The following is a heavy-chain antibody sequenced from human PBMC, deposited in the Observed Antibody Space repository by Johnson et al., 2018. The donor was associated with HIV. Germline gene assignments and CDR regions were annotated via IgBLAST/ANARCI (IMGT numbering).Heavy chain of an antibody. V-gene: IGHV3-9*01. CDR2: IYSGGST. D-gene: IGHD2-2*01. Sequence: VQLVESGGGLVQPGRSLRLSCAASGFTFDDYAMHWVRQAPGKGLEWVSGIYSGGSTYYTNSVKGRFTISRDNAKNSLYLQMNSLRAEDTAVYYCARYRDIVIVPAAILPHVAFDIWGQGTMVTVSS. J-gene: IGHJ3*02. CDR1: GFTFDDYA. CDR3: ARYRDIVIVPAAILPHVAFDI.